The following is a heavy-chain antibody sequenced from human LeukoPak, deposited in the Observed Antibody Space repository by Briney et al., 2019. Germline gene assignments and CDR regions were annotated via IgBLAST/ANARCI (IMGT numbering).Heavy chain of an antibody. V-gene: IGHV3-30*18. CDR2: ISYDGNNK. D-gene: IGHD1-26*01. Sequence: PGGSLRLSCAASGFTFSRYGMHWVRQAPGKGLEWVAVISYDGNNKYYADSVKGRFTISRDNSKNTLYLQMNSLRAEDTAVYYCAKDVGSGSLTNFDYWGQGTLVTVSS. CDR3: AKDVGSGSLTNFDY. CDR1: GFTFSRYG. J-gene: IGHJ4*02.